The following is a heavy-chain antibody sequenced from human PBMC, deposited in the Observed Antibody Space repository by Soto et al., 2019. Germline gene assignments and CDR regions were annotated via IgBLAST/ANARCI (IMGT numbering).Heavy chain of an antibody. CDR2: TYYRSKWYN. D-gene: IGHD2-2*01. CDR1: GDSVSSNSAA. V-gene: IGHV6-1*01. CDR3: ARDPIVVVPAANMQSSVGYYYYGMDV. Sequence: SPTLSLTCAISGDSVSSNSAAWNWIRQSPSRGLEWLGRTYYRSKWYNDYAVSVKSRITINPDTSKNQFSLQLNSVTPEDTAVYYCARDPIVVVPAANMQSSVGYYYYGMDVWGQGTTVTVSS. J-gene: IGHJ6*02.